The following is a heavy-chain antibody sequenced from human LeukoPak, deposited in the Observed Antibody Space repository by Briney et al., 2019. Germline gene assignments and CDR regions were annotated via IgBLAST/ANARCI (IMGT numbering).Heavy chain of an antibody. D-gene: IGHD6-19*01. Sequence: ASVKVSGKASRYTFTSYYMNWVRQAPGQGLEWMGIISPSGGSITYAQKFQGRVTMTRDTSTSTVYMELSSLRSEDTAVYYCARDFEYSSGWYGYWGQGTLVTVSS. CDR3: ARDFEYSSGWYGY. CDR2: ISPSGGSI. V-gene: IGHV1-46*01. CDR1: RYTFTSYY. J-gene: IGHJ4*02.